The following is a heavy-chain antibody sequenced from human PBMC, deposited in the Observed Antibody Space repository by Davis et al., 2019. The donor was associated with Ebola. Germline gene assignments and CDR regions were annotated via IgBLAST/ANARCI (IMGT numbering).Heavy chain of an antibody. CDR1: GFTFSSYA. CDR3: ARDPLIIGDATTDS. D-gene: IGHD2/OR15-2a*01. Sequence: PGGSLRLSCAASGFTFSSYAMHWVRQAPGKGLEWVAVISYDGSNKYYADSVKGRFTISRDNSKNTLYLQMNSLRADDTAVYYCARDPLIIGDATTDSWGQGTLVTVSS. J-gene: IGHJ5*01. V-gene: IGHV3-30-3*01. CDR2: ISYDGSNK.